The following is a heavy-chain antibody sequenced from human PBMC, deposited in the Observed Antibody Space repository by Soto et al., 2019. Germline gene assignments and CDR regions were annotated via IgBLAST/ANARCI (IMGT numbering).Heavy chain of an antibody. CDR3: AKGYCSGGSCYGPRYFDL. CDR2: INAGNGNT. V-gene: IGHV1-3*01. D-gene: IGHD2-15*01. Sequence: ASVKVSCKASGYTFTIYAMHWVRQAPGQRLEWMGWINAGNGNTKYSQKFQGRVTITRDTSASTAYMELSSLRSEDTAVYYCAKGYCSGGSCYGPRYFDLWGRGTLVTVSS. CDR1: GYTFTIYA. J-gene: IGHJ2*01.